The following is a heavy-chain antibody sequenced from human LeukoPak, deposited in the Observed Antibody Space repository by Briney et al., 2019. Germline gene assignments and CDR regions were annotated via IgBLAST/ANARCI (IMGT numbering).Heavy chain of an antibody. CDR1: GGTFSSYA. V-gene: IGHV1-69*13. D-gene: IGHD2-15*01. J-gene: IGHJ6*02. CDR2: IIPIFGTA. CDR3: ARGGCSGGSCYPLYGMDV. Sequence: SVKVSCKASGGTFSSYAISWVRQAPGQGLEWMGGIIPIFGTANYAQKFQGRVTITADESTSTAYMELSSLRSEDTAVYYCARGGCSGGSCYPLYGMDVWGQGTTVTVSS.